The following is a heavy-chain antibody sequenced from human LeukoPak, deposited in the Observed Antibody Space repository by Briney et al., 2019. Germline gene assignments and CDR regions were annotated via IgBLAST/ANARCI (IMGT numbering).Heavy chain of an antibody. V-gene: IGHV1-69*04. J-gene: IGHJ6*02. CDR1: GGTFSSYA. D-gene: IGHD1-26*01. Sequence: ASVKVSCKASGGTFSSYAISWVRQAPGQGLEWMGRIIPILGIANYAQKFQGRVTITADKSTSTAYMELSSLRSEDTAVYYCASVYSGSYSSYYYGMDVWGQGTTVTVSS. CDR2: IIPILGIA. CDR3: ASVYSGSYSSYYYGMDV.